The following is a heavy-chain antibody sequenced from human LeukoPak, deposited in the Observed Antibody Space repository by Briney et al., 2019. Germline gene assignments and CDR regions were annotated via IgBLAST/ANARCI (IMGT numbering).Heavy chain of an antibody. CDR2: ISADGRTT. D-gene: IGHD2-2*01. V-gene: IGHV3-74*01. CDR3: ARGVEVVPTAMGVYYYYFMDV. CDR1: GFTFSKFW. Sequence: GGSLRLSCALSGFTFSKFWMNWVRLAPGKGLVWVSRISADGRTTDYADSVRGRFSISRDNAKNTVYLQMNSLRAEDTAVYYCARGVEVVPTAMGVYYYYFMDVWGQGTTVTVSS. J-gene: IGHJ6*03.